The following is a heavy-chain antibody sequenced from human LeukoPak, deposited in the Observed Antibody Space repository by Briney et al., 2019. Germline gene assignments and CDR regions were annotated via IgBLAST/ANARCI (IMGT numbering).Heavy chain of an antibody. Sequence: GGSLRLSCAASGFTVSSNYMSWVRQAPGKGLEWVSTIYSGGSTYYADSVKDRFTISRDNSKNTLYLKMNSLRAEDTAVYYCARDKTTVTTLGYWGQGTLVTVSS. CDR3: ARDKTTVTTLGY. V-gene: IGHV3-66*01. CDR2: IYSGGST. J-gene: IGHJ4*02. CDR1: GFTVSSNY. D-gene: IGHD4-17*01.